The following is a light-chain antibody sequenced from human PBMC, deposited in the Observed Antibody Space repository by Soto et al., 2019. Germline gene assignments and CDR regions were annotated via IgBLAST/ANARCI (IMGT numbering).Light chain of an antibody. J-gene: IGKJ1*01. CDR1: QSVSSN. V-gene: IGKV3D-15*01. CDR2: GAS. Sequence: IVLSQSPGALSLSPLERATLCVMASQSVSSNLAWFQQKPGQAPRLLIYGASTRATGIPARFSGSGSGTEFTLTISSLQSEDFAVYYCQQYNNLPRTFGQGTKVDI. CDR3: QQYNNLPRT.